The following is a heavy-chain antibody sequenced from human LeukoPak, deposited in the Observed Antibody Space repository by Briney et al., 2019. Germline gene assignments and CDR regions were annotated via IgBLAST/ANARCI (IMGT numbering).Heavy chain of an antibody. CDR2: ISGSGGST. Sequence: GGSLRLSCATSGFTFSSYGMSWVRQAPGKGLEWVSAISGSGGSTYYADSVKGRFTISRDNSKNTLYLQMNSLRAEDTAVYYCAKVSGSYFDYWGQGTLVTVSS. V-gene: IGHV3-23*01. J-gene: IGHJ4*02. CDR3: AKVSGSYFDY. CDR1: GFTFSSYG. D-gene: IGHD1-26*01.